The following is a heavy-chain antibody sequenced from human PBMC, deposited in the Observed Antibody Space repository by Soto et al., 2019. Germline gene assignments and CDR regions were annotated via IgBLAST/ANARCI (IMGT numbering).Heavy chain of an antibody. CDR3: AKDGPPNSFFYYYMDV. D-gene: IGHD7-27*01. J-gene: IGHJ6*03. CDR1: GFTFSSHA. Sequence: GESLKISCAVSGFTFSSHAMAWVRQAPGKGLELVSVISGSGNTYYADSVKGRFTISRDNSKNTLYLEMNSLRAEDTAVYYCAKDGPPNSFFYYYMDVWGTGTTVTVSS. V-gene: IGHV3-23*01. CDR2: ISGSGNT.